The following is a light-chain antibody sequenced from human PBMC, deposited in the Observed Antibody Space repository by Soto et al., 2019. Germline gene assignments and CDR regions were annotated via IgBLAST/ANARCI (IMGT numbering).Light chain of an antibody. CDR2: AAS. CDR1: QGISNF. Sequence: DIQMTQSPSSLSASVGDRVTITCRASQGISNFLAWYQQKPGKVPKLLISAASTLQSGVPSRFSGSGSWTDFTLTITSLQAEDVATYYCQKYSSVITFGQGTRLEIK. V-gene: IGKV1-27*01. CDR3: QKYSSVIT. J-gene: IGKJ5*01.